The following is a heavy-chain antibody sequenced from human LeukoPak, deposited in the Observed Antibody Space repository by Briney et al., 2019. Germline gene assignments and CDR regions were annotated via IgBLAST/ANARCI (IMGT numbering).Heavy chain of an antibody. V-gene: IGHV3-53*01. CDR2: IYSGGST. CDR1: GFTVNNNC. Sequence: GGSLRLSCAASGFTVNNNCMSWVRQAPGKGLEWVSIIYSGGSTYYTDSVKGRFTISRDNSKNTLYLQMNSLRAEDTAVYYCARVTGPTSTVVRGVIIPAFDYWGQGTLVTVSS. J-gene: IGHJ4*02. CDR3: ARVTGPTSTVVRGVIIPAFDY. D-gene: IGHD3-10*01.